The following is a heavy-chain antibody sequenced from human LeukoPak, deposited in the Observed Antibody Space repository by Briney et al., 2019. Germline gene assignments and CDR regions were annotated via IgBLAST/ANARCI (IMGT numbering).Heavy chain of an antibody. CDR3: ARVNDILTGPIEGFDP. J-gene: IGHJ5*02. Sequence: SVKVSCKASGGTFSSYAISWVRQAPGQGLEWMGGIIPIFGTANYAQKFQGRVTITADESTSTAYMELSSLRSEDTAVYYCARVNDILTGPIEGFDPWGQGTLVTVSS. D-gene: IGHD3-9*01. V-gene: IGHV1-69*13. CDR1: GGTFSSYA. CDR2: IIPIFGTA.